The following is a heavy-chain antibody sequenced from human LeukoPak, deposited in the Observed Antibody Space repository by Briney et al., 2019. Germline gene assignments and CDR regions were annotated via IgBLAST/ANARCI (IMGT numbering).Heavy chain of an antibody. D-gene: IGHD3-10*01. CDR1: GGSISPLY. CDR3: ARGGVAAKYYFNF. J-gene: IGHJ4*02. Sequence: KPSETLSLTCTVSGGSISPLYWSWIRQPPGKGLEFIGYIYYSGSTNFNPSLKSRVTLSVDTSKNQISLKLNSVTAADTAVYYCARGGVAAKYYFNFWGQGTLVTVSS. V-gene: IGHV4-59*11. CDR2: IYYSGST.